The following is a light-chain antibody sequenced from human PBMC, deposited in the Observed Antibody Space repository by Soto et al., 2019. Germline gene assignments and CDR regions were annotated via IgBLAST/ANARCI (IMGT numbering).Light chain of an antibody. Sequence: QSVLTQSPSASASLGASVKLTCTLSSGHSNYAIAWHQQQSEKGPRYLMKLNSDGSHSKGDGIPDRFSGSSSGAERYLTISSLQSEDEAYYYCQTWGSGLVVFGGGTQLTVL. CDR1: SGHSNYA. V-gene: IGLV4-69*01. CDR3: QTWGSGLVV. J-gene: IGLJ2*01. CDR2: LNSDGSH.